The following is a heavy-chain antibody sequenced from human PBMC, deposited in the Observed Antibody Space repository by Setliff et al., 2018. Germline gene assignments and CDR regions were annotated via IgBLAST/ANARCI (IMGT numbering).Heavy chain of an antibody. J-gene: IGHJ4*02. D-gene: IGHD3-22*01. V-gene: IGHV3-7*01. CDR3: ARDYYDSSGYYDYFDY. CDR2: IKQDGSEK. CDR1: GFTFSSYW. Sequence: SLRLSCAASGFTFSSYWMSWVRQAPGKGLEWVANIKQDGSEKYYVDSVKGRFTISRDNAKNSLYLQMNSLRAEDTAVYYCARDYYDSSGYYDYFDYWGQGTLVTVSS.